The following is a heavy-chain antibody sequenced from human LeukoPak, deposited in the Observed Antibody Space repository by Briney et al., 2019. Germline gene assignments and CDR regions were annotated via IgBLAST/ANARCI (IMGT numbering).Heavy chain of an antibody. Sequence: GGSLRLSCAASGFTVSSYEMNWVRQAPGKGLEWVSYISSSGSTINYADSVKGRFTISRDSAKNSLYLQMSSLRAEDTAVYYCARESSGNYYVGFDYWGQGTLVTVSS. CDR3: ARESSGNYYVGFDY. D-gene: IGHD1-26*01. CDR2: ISSSGSTI. CDR1: GFTVSSYE. J-gene: IGHJ4*02. V-gene: IGHV3-48*03.